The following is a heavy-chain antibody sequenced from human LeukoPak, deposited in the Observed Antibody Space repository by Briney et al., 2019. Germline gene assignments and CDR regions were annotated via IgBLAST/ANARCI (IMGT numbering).Heavy chain of an antibody. CDR3: ARVPSPFIAAAYGFDP. CDR2: IYYSGST. D-gene: IGHD6-13*01. V-gene: IGHV4-39*01. J-gene: IGHJ5*02. Sequence: PSETLSLTCTGSGGSISSSNYYWGWIRQPPGKGLEWIGTIYYSGSTYYNPSLKSRVTISVDTSKNQFSLKVSSVTAADTAVYYCARVPSPFIAAAYGFDPWARDPWSPSPQ. CDR1: GGSISSSNYY.